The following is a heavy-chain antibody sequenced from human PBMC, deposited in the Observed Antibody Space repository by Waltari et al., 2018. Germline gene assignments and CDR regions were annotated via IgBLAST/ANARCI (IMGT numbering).Heavy chain of an antibody. CDR3: VSTTVVTLKNAFDI. D-gene: IGHD2-21*02. Sequence: EVQLVESGGGLVQPGGSLRLSCAASGFSCSDHYMDWVRQAPGKGLEWVGRTRNKTYSYTTEYSASVKGRFTISRDDSKNSLYLQMNSLKTDDTAVYYCVSTTVVTLKNAFDIWGQGTMVTVSS. CDR2: TRNKTYSYTT. J-gene: IGHJ3*02. CDR1: GFSCSDHY. V-gene: IGHV3-72*01.